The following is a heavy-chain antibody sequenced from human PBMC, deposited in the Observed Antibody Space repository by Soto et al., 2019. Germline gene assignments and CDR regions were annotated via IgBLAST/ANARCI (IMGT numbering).Heavy chain of an antibody. D-gene: IGHD2-15*01. J-gene: IGHJ6*02. CDR1: GFTFSSLS. V-gene: IGHV3-21*01. CDR2: ISSGSDYI. CDR3: ARARGYCSGGSYFIHEMDV. Sequence: GGSLRLSCAASGFTFSSLSMNWVRQAPGKGLEWVSSISSGSDYIYYADSMKGRFTISRDNGKNALYLQMNSLRAEDTAVYYCARARGYCSGGSYFIHEMDVWGQGTTVTVSS.